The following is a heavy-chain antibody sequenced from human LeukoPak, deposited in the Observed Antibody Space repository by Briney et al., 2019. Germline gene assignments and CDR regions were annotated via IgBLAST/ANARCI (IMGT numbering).Heavy chain of an antibody. V-gene: IGHV3-66*01. CDR1: GFPVSSNY. CDR3: ARSLIAVAGTFDY. J-gene: IGHJ4*02. D-gene: IGHD6-19*01. CDR2: IYSGGST. Sequence: GGSLRLSCAASGFPVSSNYMSWVRQAPGKGLEWVSVIYSGGSTYYADSVKGRFTISRDNAKNTLYLQMNSLRAEDTAVYYCARSLIAVAGTFDYWGQGTLVTVSS.